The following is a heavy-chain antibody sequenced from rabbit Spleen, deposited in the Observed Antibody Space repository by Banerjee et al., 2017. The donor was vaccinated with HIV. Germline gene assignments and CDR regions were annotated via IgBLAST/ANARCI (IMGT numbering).Heavy chain of an antibody. V-gene: IGHV1S45*01. J-gene: IGHJ6*01. CDR3: ARDTSSSFSSYGMDL. CDR2: IDTGSSGFT. D-gene: IGHD1-1*01. CDR1: GVSFSGNSY. Sequence: QEQLVESGGGLVQPGASLTLTCTASGVSFSGNSYMCWVRQAPGKGLQWIACIDTGSSGFTYFASWAKGRFTISKTSSTTVTLQMTSLTAADTATYFCARDTSSSFSSYGMDLWGQGTLVTVS.